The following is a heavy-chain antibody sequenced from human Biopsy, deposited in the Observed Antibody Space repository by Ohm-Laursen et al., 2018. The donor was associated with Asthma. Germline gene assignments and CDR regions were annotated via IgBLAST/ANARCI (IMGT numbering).Heavy chain of an antibody. CDR3: AREGVAGTHIED. J-gene: IGHJ4*02. Sequence: SLRLSCSASRFTYEMHWARQAPGKGLEWVAVISYDGSSIYYTDSVKGRFTISRDNSKNTLSLQMNSLTAEDTAVYYCAREGVAGTHIEDWGQGTLVTVSS. V-gene: IGHV3-30-3*01. D-gene: IGHD6-19*01. CDR2: ISYDGSSI. CDR1: RFTYE.